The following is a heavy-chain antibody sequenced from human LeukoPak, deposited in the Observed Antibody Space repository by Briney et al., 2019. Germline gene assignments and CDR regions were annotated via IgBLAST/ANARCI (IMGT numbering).Heavy chain of an antibody. CDR3: GRAPRNIGYDSFWYFDY. Sequence: PGGSLRLSCVASGFSFSSYSTNWVRQAPGKGLEWVSYISSSSSTIYYADSVKGRFTISRDDAKTSLYLQMNILRAEDTAVYYCGRAPRNIGYDSFWYFDYWGQGTLVAVSS. V-gene: IGHV3-48*04. CDR1: GFSFSSYS. J-gene: IGHJ4*02. D-gene: IGHD5-12*01. CDR2: ISSSSSTI.